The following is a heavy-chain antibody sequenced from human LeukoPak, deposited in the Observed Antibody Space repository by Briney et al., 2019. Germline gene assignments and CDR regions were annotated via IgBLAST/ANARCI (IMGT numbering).Heavy chain of an antibody. D-gene: IGHD2-15*01. CDR2: MNPNSGNT. CDR3: ARVWCSGGSCYSSRGAFDI. CDR1: GGTFSSYA. J-gene: IGHJ3*02. V-gene: IGHV1-8*02. Sequence: ASVKVSCKASGGTFSSYAISWVRQATGQGLEWMAWMNPNSGNTDSAQKFQGRVTMTRNTSISTAYMELSSLTSEDTAVYYCARVWCSGGSCYSSRGAFDIWGQGTMVTVSS.